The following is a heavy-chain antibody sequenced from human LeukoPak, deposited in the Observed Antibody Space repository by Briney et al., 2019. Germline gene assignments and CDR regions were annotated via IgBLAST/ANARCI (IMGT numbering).Heavy chain of an antibody. CDR1: GFTFSSYA. J-gene: IGHJ6*02. D-gene: IGHD3-10*01. Sequence: GGSLRLSCAASGFTFSSYAMSWVRQAPGKGLEWVSAISGSGGSTYYADSVKGRFTISRDNSKNTLYLQMNSLRAEDTAVYYCARDRYYGSGSYYTYYYYGMDVWGQGTTVTVSS. V-gene: IGHV3-23*01. CDR2: ISGSGGST. CDR3: ARDRYYGSGSYYTYYYYGMDV.